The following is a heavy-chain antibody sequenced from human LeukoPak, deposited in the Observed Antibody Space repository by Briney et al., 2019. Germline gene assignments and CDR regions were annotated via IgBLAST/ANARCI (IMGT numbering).Heavy chain of an antibody. Sequence: GGSLRLSCAASGFTFSDYYMNWIRQAPGKGLEGVSYISHSGSSIYYADSVKGRFTISRDNAKNSLYLQVNSLRAEDTAVYYCARGSLSSGRSLTDFWGQGTLVTVSS. J-gene: IGHJ4*02. CDR1: GFTFSDYY. V-gene: IGHV3-11*01. CDR2: ISHSGSSI. D-gene: IGHD3-22*01. CDR3: ARGSLSSGRSLTDF.